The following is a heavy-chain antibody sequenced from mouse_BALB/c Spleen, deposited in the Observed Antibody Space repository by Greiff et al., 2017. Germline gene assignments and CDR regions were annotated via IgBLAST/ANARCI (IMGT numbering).Heavy chain of an antibody. CDR2: IWAGGST. V-gene: IGHV2-9*02. CDR3: ARDYGSSYWFAY. Sequence: VQRVESGPGLVAPSQSLSITCTVSGFSLTSYGVHWVRQPPGKGLEWLGVIWAGGSTNYNSALMSRLSISKDNSESQVFLKMNSLQTDDTAMYYCARDYGSSYWFAYWGQGTLVTVSA. CDR1: GFSLTSYG. J-gene: IGHJ3*01. D-gene: IGHD1-1*01.